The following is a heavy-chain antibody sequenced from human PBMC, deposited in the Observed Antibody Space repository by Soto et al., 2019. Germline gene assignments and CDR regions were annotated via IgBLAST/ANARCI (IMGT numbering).Heavy chain of an antibody. CDR2: IYSGGST. CDR1: GFTVSSNY. CDR3: ARDRGYYGSGSYYILHYYYGMDV. J-gene: IGHJ6*02. Sequence: EVQLVESGGGLVQPGGSLRLSCAASGFTVSSNYMSWVRQAPGKGLEWASVIYSGGSTYYADSVKGRFTISRDNSKNTLYLQMNSLRAEDTAVYYCARDRGYYGSGSYYILHYYYGMDVWGQGTTVTVSS. V-gene: IGHV3-66*01. D-gene: IGHD3-10*01.